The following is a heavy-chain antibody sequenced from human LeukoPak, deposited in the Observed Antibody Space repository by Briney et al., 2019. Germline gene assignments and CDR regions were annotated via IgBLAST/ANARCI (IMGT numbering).Heavy chain of an antibody. CDR3: AREASLAVAGTPNY. J-gene: IGHJ4*02. CDR2: ISSSSSYI. V-gene: IGHV3-21*01. D-gene: IGHD6-19*01. Sequence: GGSLRLSCAASGFTFSSYSMNWVRQAPGKGLEWVSSISSSSSYIYYADSVKGRFTISRDNANNSLYLQMNSLRAEDTAVYYCAREASLAVAGTPNYWGQGTLVTVSS. CDR1: GFTFSSYS.